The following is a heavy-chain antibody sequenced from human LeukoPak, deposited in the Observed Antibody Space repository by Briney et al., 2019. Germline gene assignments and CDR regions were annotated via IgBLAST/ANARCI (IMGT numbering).Heavy chain of an antibody. J-gene: IGHJ4*02. Sequence: GGSLRLSCSASGFTFSSFWMHWVRHVPGKGLVGVSGVSSDGRITNYADFVKGRFTVSRDTAKNTLSLQMDSLRADDTAIYYCASSFRITGTTYYYWGQGTLVTVSS. CDR1: GFTFSSFW. CDR2: VSSDGRIT. CDR3: ASSFRITGTTYYY. V-gene: IGHV3-74*01. D-gene: IGHD1-20*01.